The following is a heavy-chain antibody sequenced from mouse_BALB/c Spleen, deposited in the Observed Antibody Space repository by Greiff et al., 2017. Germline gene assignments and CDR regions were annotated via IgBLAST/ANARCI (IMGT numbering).Heavy chain of an antibody. V-gene: IGHV5-17*02. D-gene: IGHD1-1*01. J-gene: IGHJ4*01. CDR3: ARSPYYYGSSYDAMDY. Sequence: EVQVVESGGGLVQPGGSRKLSCAASGFTFSSFGMHWVRQAPEKGLEWVAYISSGSSTIYYADTVKGRFTISRDNPKNTLFLQMTSLRSEDTAMYYCARSPYYYGSSYDAMDYWGQGTSVTVSS. CDR2: ISSGSSTI. CDR1: GFTFSSFG.